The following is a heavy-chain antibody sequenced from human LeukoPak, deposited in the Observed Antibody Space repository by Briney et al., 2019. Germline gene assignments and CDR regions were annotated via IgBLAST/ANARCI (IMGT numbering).Heavy chain of an antibody. CDR3: ARDRGYYGSGSYYNNRYYYYGMDV. Sequence: PSETLSLTCAVSGGSISSGGYSWSWIRQPPGKGLEWIGYTYHSGSTYYNPSLKSRVTISVDRSKNQFSLKLSSVTAADTAVYYCARDRGYYGSGSYYNNRYYYYGMDVWGQGTTVTVSS. J-gene: IGHJ6*02. CDR2: TYHSGST. CDR1: GGSISSGGYS. D-gene: IGHD3-10*01. V-gene: IGHV4-30-2*01.